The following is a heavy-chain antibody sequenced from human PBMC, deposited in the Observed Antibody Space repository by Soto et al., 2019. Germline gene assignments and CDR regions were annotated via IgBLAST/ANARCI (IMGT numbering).Heavy chain of an antibody. Sequence: ASVKVSCKASGYTFTGYYMHWVRQAPGQGLEWMGWINPNSGGTNYAQKFQGWVTMTRDTSINTAYMELSRLRSDDTAVYYCARGHIHTYYYGSGSDNWFDPWGQGTLVTVS. V-gene: IGHV1-2*04. CDR1: GYTFTGYY. D-gene: IGHD3-10*01. CDR3: ARGHIHTYYYGSGSDNWFDP. CDR2: INPNSGGT. J-gene: IGHJ5*02.